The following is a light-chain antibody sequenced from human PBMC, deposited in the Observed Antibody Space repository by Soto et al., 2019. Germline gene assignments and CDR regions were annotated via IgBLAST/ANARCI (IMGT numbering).Light chain of an antibody. CDR2: GAS. V-gene: IGKV3-15*01. J-gene: IGKJ2*01. Sequence: ENVMTQSPATLSVSPGERATLSCRASQSVSSNLAWYQQKPGQAPRLLIYGASTRATGIPARFSGSGSGTEFTLNISSLQSEDFAVYYCQQYNNWPPYTFGQGTKLEIK. CDR1: QSVSSN. CDR3: QQYNNWPPYT.